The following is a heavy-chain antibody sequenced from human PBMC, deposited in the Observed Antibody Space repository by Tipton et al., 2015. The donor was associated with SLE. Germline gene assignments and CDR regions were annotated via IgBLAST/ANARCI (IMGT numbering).Heavy chain of an antibody. CDR2: IFHSGST. V-gene: IGHV4-4*02. Sequence: TLSLTCAISGGSISSSNWWSWVRQPPGKRLEWIGEIFHSGSTNYNPSLKSRVTISVDTSKNQFSLKLSSVTAADTAVYYCARSRYSSSSYYYYYMDVWGKGTTVTVSS. CDR3: ARSRYSSSSYYYYYMDV. J-gene: IGHJ6*03. D-gene: IGHD6-6*01. CDR1: GGSISSSNW.